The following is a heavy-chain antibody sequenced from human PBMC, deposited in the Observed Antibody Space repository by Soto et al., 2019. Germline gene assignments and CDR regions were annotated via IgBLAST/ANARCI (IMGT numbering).Heavy chain of an antibody. D-gene: IGHD6-19*01. Sequence: QVQLVQSGAEVKKPGASVKVSCKASGYTFTSYGISWVRQAPGQGLEWMGWISAYNGNTNYAQKLQGRVTMTTDTSXSXXDMELRSLRSDDTAVYYCARGKDGGWYGEYWYFDLWGRGTLVTVSS. CDR1: GYTFTSYG. J-gene: IGHJ2*01. CDR2: ISAYNGNT. V-gene: IGHV1-18*01. CDR3: ARGKDGGWYGEYWYFDL.